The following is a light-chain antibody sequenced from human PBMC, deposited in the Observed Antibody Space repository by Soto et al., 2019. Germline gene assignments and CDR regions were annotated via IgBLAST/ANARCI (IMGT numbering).Light chain of an antibody. J-gene: IGKJ5*01. V-gene: IGKV1-39*01. CDR2: AAS. CDR3: QQSYSTPHT. Sequence: DIQMTQSPSSLSASVGDRFTITCRASQSISSYLNWYQQKQGKXPKXXIYAASSLQSGVPSRFSGSGSGTDLTITISSLQPEDFETYYGQQSYSTPHTFGQGTRLDIK. CDR1: QSISSY.